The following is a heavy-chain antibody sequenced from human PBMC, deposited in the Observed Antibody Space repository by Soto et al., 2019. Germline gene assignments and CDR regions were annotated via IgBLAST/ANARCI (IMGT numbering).Heavy chain of an antibody. D-gene: IGHD2-21*02. CDR1: GYTFTNFG. CDR3: ARGVTPIDY. J-gene: IGHJ4*02. V-gene: IGHV1-18*01. Sequence: QVQLVQSGAEVKKPGASVKVSCKTSGYTFTNFGISWVRQAPGQGLEWMGWISTYNGNTNYSQKFQGSVTMTTDTSTSTAYMELRSLRSDDTAVYYWARGVTPIDYWGQGTLVTVSS. CDR2: ISTYNGNT.